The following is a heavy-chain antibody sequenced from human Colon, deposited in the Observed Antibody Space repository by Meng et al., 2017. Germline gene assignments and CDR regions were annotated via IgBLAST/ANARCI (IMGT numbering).Heavy chain of an antibody. D-gene: IGHD3-22*01. CDR3: ARDLVGYDAFDI. CDR1: GYTFTSYY. J-gene: IGHJ3*02. CDR2: INPSGGTT. Sequence: ASVKVSCKASGYTFTSYYMHWVRQAPGQGLEWMGIINPSGGTTTYAQKFQGGLTLTSDTSTSTVYMELSRLTSEDTAVYYCARDLVGYDAFDIWGQGTRVTGSS. V-gene: IGHV1-46*01.